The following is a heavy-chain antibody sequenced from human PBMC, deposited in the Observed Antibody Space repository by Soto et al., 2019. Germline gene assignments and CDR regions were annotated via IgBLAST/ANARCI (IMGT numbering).Heavy chain of an antibody. D-gene: IGHD3-22*01. CDR2: IYYSGST. Sequence: SETLSLTCTVSGGSISSSSYYWGWIRQPPGKGLEWIGSIYYSGSTYYNPSLKSRVTISVDTSKNQFSLKLSSVTAADTAVYYCARNYWAYYDIFGMDVWGQGTTVTVYS. J-gene: IGHJ6*02. CDR1: GGSISSSSYY. V-gene: IGHV4-39*01. CDR3: ARNYWAYYDIFGMDV.